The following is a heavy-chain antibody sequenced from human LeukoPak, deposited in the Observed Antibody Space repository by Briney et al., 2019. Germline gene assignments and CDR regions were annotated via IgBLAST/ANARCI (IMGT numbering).Heavy chain of an antibody. Sequence: SETLSLTCSVSGASISSSTNYWGWIRQPPGKGLEWIVSFYYGGSKYDNSSLRSRLTISVDASKNQFSLNLTSVTAADTAVYYCARHSMKYDSSGYYYEGIWNFDLWGRGTLVTVSS. V-gene: IGHV4-39*01. J-gene: IGHJ2*01. CDR1: GASISSSTNY. CDR2: FYYGGSK. D-gene: IGHD3-22*01. CDR3: ARHSMKYDSSGYYYEGIWNFDL.